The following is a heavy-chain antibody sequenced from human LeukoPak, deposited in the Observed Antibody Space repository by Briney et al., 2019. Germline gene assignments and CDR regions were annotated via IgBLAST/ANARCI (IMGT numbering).Heavy chain of an antibody. CDR3: TKSILLWFEESTGFDY. CDR2: ISGDGGNA. J-gene: IGHJ4*02. V-gene: IGHV3-43*02. D-gene: IGHD3-10*01. Sequence: GGSLRLSCAASGFTFDDYAMHWVRQAPGKGLEWVSIISGDGGNAYYADSVKGRFTISRDNSQNSLYLQMNSLRTEDTALYYCTKSILLWFEESTGFDYWGQGTLVTVSS. CDR1: GFTFDDYA.